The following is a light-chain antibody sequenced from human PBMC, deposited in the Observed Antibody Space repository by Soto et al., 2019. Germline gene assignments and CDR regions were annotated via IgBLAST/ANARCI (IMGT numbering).Light chain of an antibody. Sequence: QTVVTQPPSVSGAPGQRVTISCTGSSSNIGAGYDVHWYQQLPGTAPKLLIYVNRNRPSGVPDRFSGSKSGTSASLAITGLQAEDEADYYCQSYDGSLSANWVFGGGTKLTVL. V-gene: IGLV1-40*01. CDR1: SSNIGAGYD. J-gene: IGLJ3*02. CDR3: QSYDGSLSANWV. CDR2: VNR.